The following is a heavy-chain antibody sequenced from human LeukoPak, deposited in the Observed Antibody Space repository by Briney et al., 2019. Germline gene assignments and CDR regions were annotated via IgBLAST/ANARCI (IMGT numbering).Heavy chain of an antibody. CDR2: IYHSGST. D-gene: IGHD2-15*01. V-gene: IGHV4-31*03. J-gene: IGHJ4*02. Sequence: SETLSLTCTVSGGSISSGAYYWSWIRQHPGKGLEWIGNIYHSGSTYYNPSLKSRVTISVDTSKNQFSLKLSSVTAADTAVYYCARAVAAWYYFDYWGQGTLVTVSS. CDR1: GGSISSGAYY. CDR3: ARAVAAWYYFDY.